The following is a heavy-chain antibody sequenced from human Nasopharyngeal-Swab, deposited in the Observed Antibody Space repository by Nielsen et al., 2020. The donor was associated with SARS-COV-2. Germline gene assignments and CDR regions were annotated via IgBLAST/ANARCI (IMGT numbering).Heavy chain of an antibody. J-gene: IGHJ5*02. D-gene: IGHD3-22*01. Sequence: WIRQPPGKGLVWVSRISNDGSSINYADSVKGRFTISRDNAKNTLYLHMNSLRVDDTAVYYCARDYFDSSGYRNWFDPWGQGTLVTVSS. V-gene: IGHV3-74*01. CDR3: ARDYFDSSGYRNWFDP. CDR2: ISNDGSSI.